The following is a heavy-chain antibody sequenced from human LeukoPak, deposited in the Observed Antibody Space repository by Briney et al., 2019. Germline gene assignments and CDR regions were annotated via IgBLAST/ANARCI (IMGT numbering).Heavy chain of an antibody. J-gene: IGHJ5*02. V-gene: IGHV5-51*01. CDR1: GYKLTNNW. CDR2: IYPGYSDA. CDR3: VRFALTSSLDH. D-gene: IGHD6-13*01. Sequence: GESLKISSKISGYKLTNNWIGWVRKVPGKGLEWMGLIYPGYSDAKYSPSFQGQVTLSVDASISTAYLQLSGLRASDTAIYYCVRFALTSSLDHWGQGTLVTVSS.